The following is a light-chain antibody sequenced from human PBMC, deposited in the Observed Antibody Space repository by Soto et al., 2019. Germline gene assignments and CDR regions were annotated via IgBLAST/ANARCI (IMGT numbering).Light chain of an antibody. CDR3: QQYGSSRT. J-gene: IGKJ1*01. V-gene: IGKV3-20*01. CDR2: GAS. CDR1: KSVSSSY. Sequence: EIVLTQSPGTLSLSPGERATLSCRASKSVSSSYLAWYQQKPGQAPRLLIYGASSRATGIPDRFSGSGSGTDFTITISRLEPDDFAVYYCQQYGSSRTFGQGTKVEIK.